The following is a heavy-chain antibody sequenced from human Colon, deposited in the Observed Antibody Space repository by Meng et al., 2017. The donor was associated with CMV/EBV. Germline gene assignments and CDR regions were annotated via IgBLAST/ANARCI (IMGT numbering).Heavy chain of an antibody. CDR1: GFTVSSNY. CDR3: ARYCYDSSGYYYDY. V-gene: IGHV3-11*04. Sequence: GESLKISCAASGFTVSSNYMSWIRQAPGKGLEWVSYISSSAINIYYADSVKGRFTISRDNAKNSLYLQMNSLRAEDTAVYYCARYCYDSSGYYYDYWGQGILVTVSS. CDR2: ISSSAINI. J-gene: IGHJ4*02. D-gene: IGHD3-22*01.